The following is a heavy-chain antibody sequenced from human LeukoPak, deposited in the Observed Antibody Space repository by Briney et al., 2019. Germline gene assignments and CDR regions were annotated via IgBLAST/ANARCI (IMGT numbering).Heavy chain of an antibody. CDR3: VRVGVWAAGRFWLDY. Sequence: GVSLRLSCAASGFTFSSYWTSWVRQAPGKGLEWVANIKQDGSEKNYLDSVKGRFTISRDSAKNSLYLQMNSLRAEDAAVFYCVRVGVWAAGRFWLDYWGQGTLVTVSS. J-gene: IGHJ4*02. V-gene: IGHV3-7*01. CDR2: IKQDGSEK. D-gene: IGHD6-13*01. CDR1: GFTFSSYW.